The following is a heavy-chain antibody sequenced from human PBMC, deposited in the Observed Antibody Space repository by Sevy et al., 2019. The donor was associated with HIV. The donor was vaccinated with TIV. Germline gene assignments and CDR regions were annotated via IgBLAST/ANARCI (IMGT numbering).Heavy chain of an antibody. V-gene: IGHV4-34*01. J-gene: IGHJ4*02. CDR3: ARIRKAVLDY. D-gene: IGHD3-10*01. CDR1: GGSFSGYY. Sequence: SETLSLTCAVYGGSFSGYYWSWIRQPPGKGLEWIGEINHSGSTNYNPSLKSRVTISVDTSKNQFSLKLSSVTAADTAVYYCARIRKAVLDYWGQGTLVTVSS. CDR2: INHSGST.